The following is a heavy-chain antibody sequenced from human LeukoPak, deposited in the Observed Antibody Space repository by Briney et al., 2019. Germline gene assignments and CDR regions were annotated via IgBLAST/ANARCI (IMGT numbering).Heavy chain of an antibody. V-gene: IGHV3-48*04. CDR2: IRGGSGTI. D-gene: IGHD3-10*01. CDR1: GFTFSSYS. CDR3: AREAFGELT. Sequence: PGGSLRLSCAASGFTFSSYSMNWVRQAPGKGLEWVSYIRGGSGTIYYADSVKGRFTISRDNAKNSLYLQMNSLRAEDTAVYYCAREAFGELTWGQGTLVTVSS. J-gene: IGHJ5*02.